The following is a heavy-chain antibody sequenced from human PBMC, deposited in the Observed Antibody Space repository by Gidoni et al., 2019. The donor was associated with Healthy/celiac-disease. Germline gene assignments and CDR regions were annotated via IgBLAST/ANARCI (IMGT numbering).Heavy chain of an antibody. CDR3: ARLGYDIMGDIVVVPAAMSDDY. CDR1: GYTVTRYA. V-gene: IGHV1-3*01. J-gene: IGHJ4*02. CDR2: INAGNGTT. D-gene: IGHD2-2*01. Sequence: VQLVQSGAEGKKPGASVKVSCKASGYTVTRYAMHWVRQAPGQRLEWMGWINAGNGTTTYSQTFQGRVPITRYTSASTAYMELSSLRSEDTAVYYCARLGYDIMGDIVVVPAAMSDDYWGQGTLVTVSS.